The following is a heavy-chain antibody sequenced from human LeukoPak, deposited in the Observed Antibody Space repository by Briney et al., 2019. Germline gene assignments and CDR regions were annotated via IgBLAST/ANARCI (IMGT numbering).Heavy chain of an antibody. D-gene: IGHD5-24*01. CDR2: ISAYNGNT. CDR3: ARVGIVGMATTYYFDY. J-gene: IGHJ4*02. Sequence: GASVKVSCKASGYTFTSYGISWVRQAPGQGLEWMGSISAYNGNTNYAQKLQGRVTMTTDTSTSTAYMELRSLRSDDTAVYYCARVGIVGMATTYYFDYWGQGTLVTVSS. CDR1: GYTFTSYG. V-gene: IGHV1-18*01.